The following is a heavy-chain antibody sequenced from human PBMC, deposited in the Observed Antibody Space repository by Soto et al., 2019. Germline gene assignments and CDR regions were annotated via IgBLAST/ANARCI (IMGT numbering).Heavy chain of an antibody. J-gene: IGHJ6*02. V-gene: IGHV4-59*01. D-gene: IGHD3-3*01. Sequence: PSETLSLTXTVSGGSISSYYWSWIRQPPGKGLEWIGYIYYSGSTNYNPSLKSRVTISVDTSKNQFSLKLSSVTAADTAVYYCARDRVDYGMDVWGQGTTVTVSS. CDR3: ARDRVDYGMDV. CDR2: IYYSGST. CDR1: GGSISSYY.